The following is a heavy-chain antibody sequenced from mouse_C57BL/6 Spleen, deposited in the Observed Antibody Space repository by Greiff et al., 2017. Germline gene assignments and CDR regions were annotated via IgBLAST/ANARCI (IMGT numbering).Heavy chain of an antibody. Sequence: VQLQQSGAELVKPGASVKISCKASGYAFGSYWMNWVKQRPGKGLEWIGQIYPGDGDPNYNGKFKGKATLTADKSSSTAYMQLSSLTSEDSAVYFCARSDGYYGYFDVWGTGTTVTVSS. V-gene: IGHV1-80*01. J-gene: IGHJ1*03. CDR3: ARSDGYYGYFDV. D-gene: IGHD2-3*01. CDR2: IYPGDGDP. CDR1: GYAFGSYW.